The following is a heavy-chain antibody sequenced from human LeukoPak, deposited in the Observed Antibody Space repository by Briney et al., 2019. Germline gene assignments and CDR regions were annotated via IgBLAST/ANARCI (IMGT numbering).Heavy chain of an antibody. CDR2: ISGSGSTV. J-gene: IGHJ4*02. Sequence: SGGSLRLSCADSGFTLCSNEMNCVRQAPGKGLEWVSYISGSGSTVYYADSVKGRFTISRDNAKNSLYLQMNSLRAEDTAVYYCARDRSGWYYFDCWGQGTLVTVSS. CDR3: ARDRSGWYYFDC. CDR1: GFTLCSNE. V-gene: IGHV3-48*03. D-gene: IGHD6-19*01.